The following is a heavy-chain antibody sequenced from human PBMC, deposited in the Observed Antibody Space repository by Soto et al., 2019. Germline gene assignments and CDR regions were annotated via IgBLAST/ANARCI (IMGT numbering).Heavy chain of an antibody. J-gene: IGHJ4*02. D-gene: IGHD3-10*01. CDR3: AKAYYYGSGSYFAQYYFDY. CDR2: ISGSGGST. V-gene: IGHV3-23*01. CDR1: GFTFSSYA. Sequence: PGGSLRLSCAASGFTFSSYAMSWVRQSPGKGLEWVSAISGSGGSTYYADSVKGRFTISRDNSKNTLYLQMNSLRAEDTAVYYCAKAYYYGSGSYFAQYYFDYWGQGTLVTVSS.